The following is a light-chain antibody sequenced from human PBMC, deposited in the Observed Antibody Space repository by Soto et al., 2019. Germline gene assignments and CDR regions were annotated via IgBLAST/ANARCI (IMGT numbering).Light chain of an antibody. Sequence: EIVLTQSPATLSLSPGESATLSCRASQTVYSFLAWYQQKPGQAPRLLIYDSSNRATDIPARFSGSGSGTDFTLTSSSLEPEDFAVYYCQQRSDWPTFGGGTRVEIK. CDR2: DSS. V-gene: IGKV3-11*01. CDR3: QQRSDWPT. CDR1: QTVYSF. J-gene: IGKJ4*01.